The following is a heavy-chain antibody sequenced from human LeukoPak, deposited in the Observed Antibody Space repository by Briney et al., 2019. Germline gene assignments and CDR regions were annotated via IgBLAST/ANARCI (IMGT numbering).Heavy chain of an antibody. J-gene: IGHJ6*03. CDR3: ARFAAGGSYYYYMDV. CDR2: IGTSSTTI. D-gene: IGHD6-25*01. Sequence: GGSLRLSCAASGFTFSSYTMNWVRQPPGKGPEWVSNIGTSSTTIYYADSVKGRFTISRDNAKNSLYLQMNSLRADDTAVYYCARFAAGGSYYYYMDVWGKGTTVTVSS. CDR1: GFTFSSYT. V-gene: IGHV3-48*01.